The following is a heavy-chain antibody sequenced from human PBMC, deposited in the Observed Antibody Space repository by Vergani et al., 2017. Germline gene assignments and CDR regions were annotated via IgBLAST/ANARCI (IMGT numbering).Heavy chain of an antibody. CDR1: GDSISSNNC. D-gene: IGHD2-2*02. V-gene: IGHV4-4*03. CDR2: ICHTEDT. Sequence: QVQLQESGPGLVKPPGTLSLTCAVSGDSISSNNCWTWVRQPPGKGLEWIGEICHTEDTKYSPSLKSRVTVSVDVSRNLFSLRLNSVTAADTAVYYCATVGYRRWGYYFDYWGQGMLVTVSS. J-gene: IGHJ4*02. CDR3: ATVGYRRWGYYFDY.